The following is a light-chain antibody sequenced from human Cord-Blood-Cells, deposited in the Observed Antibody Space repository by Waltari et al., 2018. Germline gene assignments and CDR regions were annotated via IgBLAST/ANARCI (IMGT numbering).Light chain of an antibody. Sequence: DIVMTQSPDSLAMSLGERATINRKSSQSVLYSSNNKNYLAWYQKEPGQPPKLLIYWAPTRESGVPDGFSGSGSETDFTPTISRLQAEDVAVYYCQQYYSSPWTFGQGTKVEIK. V-gene: IGKV4-1*01. CDR2: WAP. CDR1: QSVLYSSNNKNY. CDR3: QQYYSSPWT. J-gene: IGKJ1*01.